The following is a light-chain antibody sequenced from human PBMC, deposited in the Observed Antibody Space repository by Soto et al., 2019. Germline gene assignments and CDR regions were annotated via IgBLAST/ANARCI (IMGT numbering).Light chain of an antibody. Sequence: QSALTQPASVSGSPGQSITISCTGTSSDVGTYNLVSWYQQHPGKAPKLMIYEGSKRPSGVSNRFSGSKSGNTASLTISGLQAEDEADYHCCSYAGSYTMVFGGGTKLTVL. CDR1: SSDVGTYNL. CDR3: CSYAGSYTMV. J-gene: IGLJ2*01. V-gene: IGLV2-23*01. CDR2: EGS.